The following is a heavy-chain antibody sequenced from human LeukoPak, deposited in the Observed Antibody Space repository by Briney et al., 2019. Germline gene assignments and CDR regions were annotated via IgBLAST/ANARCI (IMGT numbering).Heavy chain of an antibody. Sequence: GGSLRLSCAASGFTFSRYGMSWVRQSPGKGLEWVSAIIASGGSTYHADSVKGRFTISRDNSENTLYLQMNSLRAEDTSVYYCVRGDQQWLVLLSDSWGQGTLVTVSS. CDR3: VRGDQQWLVLLSDS. CDR1: GFTFSRYG. CDR2: IIASGGST. D-gene: IGHD6-19*01. V-gene: IGHV3-23*01. J-gene: IGHJ4*02.